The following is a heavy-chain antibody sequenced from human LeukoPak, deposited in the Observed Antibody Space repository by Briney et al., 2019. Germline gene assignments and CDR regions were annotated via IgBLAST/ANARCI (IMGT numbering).Heavy chain of an antibody. CDR3: ARDLGGYGDYGTNFDY. CDR2: IKEDGSEK. J-gene: IGHJ4*02. D-gene: IGHD4-17*01. Sequence: PGGSLRLSCAASGFTFSSYWMSWVRQAPGKGLEWVANIKEDGSEKYYVDSVKGRFTISRDNAKKSVYLQMDSLRAEDTAVYYCARDLGGYGDYGTNFDYWGQGTLVTVSS. CDR1: GFTFSSYW. V-gene: IGHV3-7*01.